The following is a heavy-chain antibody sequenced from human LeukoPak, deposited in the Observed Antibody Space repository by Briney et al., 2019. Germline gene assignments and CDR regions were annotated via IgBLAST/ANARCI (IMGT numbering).Heavy chain of an antibody. CDR1: GFTFSSYA. Sequence: RSGGSLRLSCAASGFTFSSYAMSWVRQAPGKGLEWVSLISGTGGSSYYADSVRRRFTISRDIPKNTLYLQLNSLRAEDTAVYFCAKYSDSSSWYDSWGQGTLVTVSS. CDR3: AKYSDSSSWYDS. D-gene: IGHD6-13*01. CDR2: ISGTGGSS. J-gene: IGHJ5*01. V-gene: IGHV3-23*01.